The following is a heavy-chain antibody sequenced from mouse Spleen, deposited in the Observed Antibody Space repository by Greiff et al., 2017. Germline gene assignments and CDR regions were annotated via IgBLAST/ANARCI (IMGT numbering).Heavy chain of an antibody. Sequence: QVQLKQSGPGLVAPSQSLSITCTVSGFSLTSYAISWVRQPPGKGLEWLGVIWTGGGTNYNSALKSRLSISKDNSKSQVFLKMNSLQTDDTARYYCARTPTTATVFYAMDYWGQGTSVTVSS. CDR1: GFSLTSYA. CDR2: IWTGGGT. J-gene: IGHJ4*01. D-gene: IGHD1-2*01. V-gene: IGHV2-9-1*01. CDR3: ARTPTTATVFYAMDY.